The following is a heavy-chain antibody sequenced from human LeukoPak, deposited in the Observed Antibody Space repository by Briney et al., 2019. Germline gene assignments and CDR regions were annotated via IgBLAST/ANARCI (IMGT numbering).Heavy chain of an antibody. CDR3: VRGKAAAGAIWFDP. CDR1: GGSISGYY. J-gene: IGHJ5*02. V-gene: IGHV4-59*01. D-gene: IGHD6-13*01. CDR2: IYSSGST. Sequence: SETLSLTCTVSGGSISGYYWTWIRQPPGKGLEWIGCIYSSGSTSYKPSLKSRITISVDTSKNQFSLDLSSVTAADTAVYYCVRGKAAAGAIWFDPWGQGTLVTVSS.